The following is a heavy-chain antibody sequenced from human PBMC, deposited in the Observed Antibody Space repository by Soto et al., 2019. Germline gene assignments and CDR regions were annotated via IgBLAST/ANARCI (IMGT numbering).Heavy chain of an antibody. D-gene: IGHD6-13*01. J-gene: IGHJ6*02. CDR1: GYTFTSYG. CDR2: ISAYNGNT. Sequence: ASVKVSCKASGYTFTSYGISWVRQAPGQGLEWMGWISAYNGNTNYAQKLQGRVTMTTDTSTSTAYMELRSLRSDDTAVYYCAREGPYSSSWYDYYYYGIDVWGQGTTVTVSS. V-gene: IGHV1-18*01. CDR3: AREGPYSSSWYDYYYYGIDV.